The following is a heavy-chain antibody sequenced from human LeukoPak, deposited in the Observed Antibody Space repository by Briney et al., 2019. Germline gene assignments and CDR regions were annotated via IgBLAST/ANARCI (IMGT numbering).Heavy chain of an antibody. CDR1: GGSISSSSYD. CDR2: IYYSGST. D-gene: IGHD1-20*01. Sequence: SETLSLTCTVSGGSISSSSYDWGWIRQPPGKGLEWIGSIYYSGSTYYNPSLKSRVTISVDTSKNQFSLRLSSVTAADTAVYYCARPRDITGTDWFDPWGQGTLVTVSS. J-gene: IGHJ5*02. CDR3: ARPRDITGTDWFDP. V-gene: IGHV4-39*01.